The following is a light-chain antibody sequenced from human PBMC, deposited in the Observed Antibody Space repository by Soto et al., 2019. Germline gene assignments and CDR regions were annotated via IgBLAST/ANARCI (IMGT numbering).Light chain of an antibody. J-gene: IGKJ4*01. V-gene: IGKV1-39*01. CDR2: STS. CDR1: QDIGAS. CDR3: LQTYGFPLT. Sequence: DIQMTQSPSSLSADVGDRVSITCRASQDIGASLHWFQQKPGKAPQLLISSTSALQSGVPSRFSGRGSGAHFTLTISTLLPEDFATYFCLQTYGFPLTFGGGTTV.